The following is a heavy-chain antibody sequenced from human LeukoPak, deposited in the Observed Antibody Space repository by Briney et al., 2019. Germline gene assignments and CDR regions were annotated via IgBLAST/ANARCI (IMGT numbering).Heavy chain of an antibody. J-gene: IGHJ4*02. CDR1: GYTFTDYG. Sequence: ASVKVSCKASGYTFTDYGIAWVRQAPGQGLEWMGWISAYNGNTHHAQNLQGRVTMTTDRSTSTAYMEVRSLRSDDTAVYYCARDSDSYNGRRDWGQGTLVTVSS. CDR2: ISAYNGNT. D-gene: IGHD1-26*01. CDR3: ARDSDSYNGRRD. V-gene: IGHV1-18*01.